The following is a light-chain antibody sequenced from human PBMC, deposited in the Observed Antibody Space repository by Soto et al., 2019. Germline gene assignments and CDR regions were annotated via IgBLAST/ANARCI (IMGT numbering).Light chain of an antibody. CDR1: SSNIGAGYD. V-gene: IGLV1-40*01. Sequence: QLVLTQPPSVSGAPRQKVTISCTGSSSNIGAGYDVQWYQQLPGTAPKLLIYGNNNRPSGVPDRFSASKSGASASLAITGLQADDEADYYCQTWDSGLSSPYAFGTGTKLT. CDR3: QTWDSGLSSPYA. J-gene: IGLJ1*01. CDR2: GNN.